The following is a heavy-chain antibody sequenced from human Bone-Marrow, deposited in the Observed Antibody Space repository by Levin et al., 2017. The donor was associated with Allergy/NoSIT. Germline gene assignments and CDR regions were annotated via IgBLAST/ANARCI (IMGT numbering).Heavy chain of an antibody. V-gene: IGHV5-51*01. Sequence: GESLKISCKASGYDFAKQWIGWVRQRPGRGLEWMGIIYPGDSDTRYNQSFQGQVIISADKSINTAYLQWTSLRASDTAMYFCARRFSGYERLDFWGQGTLVTVSS. CDR2: IYPGDSDT. J-gene: IGHJ4*02. CDR3: ARRFSGYERLDF. D-gene: IGHD5-12*01. CDR1: GYDFAKQW.